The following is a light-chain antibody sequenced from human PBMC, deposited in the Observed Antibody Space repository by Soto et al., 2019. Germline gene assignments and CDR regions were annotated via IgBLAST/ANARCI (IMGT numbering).Light chain of an antibody. J-gene: IGKJ4*01. V-gene: IGKV3-20*01. Sequence: EIVLTQSPGTLSLSPGERATLSCRARQSVSSSDLAWYQQQPGQAPRLLIYGASSRATGIPDRFSGSGSGTDFTLTISRLEPEDFAVYYCQQYGSSPLTFGGGTKVEIK. CDR1: QSVSSSD. CDR2: GAS. CDR3: QQYGSSPLT.